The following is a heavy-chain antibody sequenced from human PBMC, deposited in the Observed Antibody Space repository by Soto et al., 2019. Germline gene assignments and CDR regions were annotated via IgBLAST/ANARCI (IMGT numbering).Heavy chain of an antibody. CDR2: IWYDGSNK. CDR3: ARDQRRGVAGLLNFDY. Sequence: QVQLVESGGGVVQPGRSLRLSCAASGFTFSSYGMHWVRQAPGKGLEWVAVIWYDGSNKYYADSVKGRFTISRDNSKNTLYLXMXSLRAEDTAVYYCARDQRRGVAGLLNFDYWGQGTLVTVSS. J-gene: IGHJ4*02. V-gene: IGHV3-33*01. CDR1: GFTFSSYG. D-gene: IGHD6-19*01.